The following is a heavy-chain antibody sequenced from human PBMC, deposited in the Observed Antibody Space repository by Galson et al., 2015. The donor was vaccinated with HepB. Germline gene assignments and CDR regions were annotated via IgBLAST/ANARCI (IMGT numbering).Heavy chain of an antibody. CDR3: ARGGSIVGATKDY. CDR1: GFTSSSYG. CDR2: IWYDGSNK. V-gene: IGHV3-33*01. Sequence: SLRLSCAASGFTSSSYGMHWVRQAPGKGLEWVAVIWYDGSNKYYADSVKGRFTISRDNSKNTLYLQMNSLRAEDTAVYYCARGGSIVGATKDYWGQGTLVTVSS. D-gene: IGHD1-26*01. J-gene: IGHJ4*02.